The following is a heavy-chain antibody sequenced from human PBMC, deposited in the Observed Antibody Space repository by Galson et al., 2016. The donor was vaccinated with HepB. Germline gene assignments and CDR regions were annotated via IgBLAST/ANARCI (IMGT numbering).Heavy chain of an antibody. Sequence: SLRLSCAASGFTFSNFWMNWVRQAPGKGLEWVAVISFDGSNNFYADSVKGRFTISRDNSKNTLYLQMNSLRAEDTAVYYCARDDDHVWGTYRYTRTVPQYYFDYWGQGTLVTVSS. D-gene: IGHD3-16*02. CDR1: GFTFSNFW. V-gene: IGHV3-30-3*01. CDR3: ARDDDHVWGTYRYTRTVPQYYFDY. J-gene: IGHJ4*02. CDR2: ISFDGSNN.